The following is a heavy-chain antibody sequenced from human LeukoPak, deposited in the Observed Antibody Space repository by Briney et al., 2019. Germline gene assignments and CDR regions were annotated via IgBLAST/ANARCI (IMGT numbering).Heavy chain of an antibody. CDR2: ISGSGGST. CDR3: ARDSSHYLGSSDY. Sequence: PGGSLRLSCAASGFTFSSYAMSWVRQAPGKGLEWVSAISGSGGSTYYAGSVKGRFTISRDNTKNTLNLQMNGLRDEDTAIYYCARDSSHYLGSSDYWGQGALVTVSS. V-gene: IGHV3-23*01. CDR1: GFTFSSYA. J-gene: IGHJ4*02. D-gene: IGHD6-6*01.